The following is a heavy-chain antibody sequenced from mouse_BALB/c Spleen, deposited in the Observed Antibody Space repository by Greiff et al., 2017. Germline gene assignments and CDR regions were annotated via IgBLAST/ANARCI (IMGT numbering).Heavy chain of an antibody. Sequence: EVMLVESGGGLVKPGGSLKLSCAASGFTFSSYAMSWVRQSPEKRLEWVAEISSGGSYTYYPDTVTGRFTISRDNAKNTLYLEMSSLRSEDTAMYYCARDDGTLIGFAYWGQGTLVTVSA. V-gene: IGHV5-9-4*01. CDR2: ISSGGSYT. J-gene: IGHJ3*01. CDR3: ARDDGTLIGFAY. CDR1: GFTFSSYA. D-gene: IGHD2-3*01.